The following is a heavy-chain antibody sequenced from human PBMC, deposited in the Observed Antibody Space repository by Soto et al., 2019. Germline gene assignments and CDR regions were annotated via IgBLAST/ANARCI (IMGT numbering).Heavy chain of an antibody. Sequence: SETLSLTCTVSGSSISSYYWSWIRQPPGKGLEWIGYIYYSGSTNYNPSLKSRVTISVDTSKNQFSLKLSSVTAADTAVYYCARARDYYDSSGYGYWGQGTLVTVSS. D-gene: IGHD3-22*01. CDR1: GSSISSYY. CDR3: ARARDYYDSSGYGY. CDR2: IYYSGST. J-gene: IGHJ4*02. V-gene: IGHV4-59*08.